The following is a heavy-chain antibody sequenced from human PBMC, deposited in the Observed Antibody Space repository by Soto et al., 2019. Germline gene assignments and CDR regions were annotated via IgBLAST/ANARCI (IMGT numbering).Heavy chain of an antibody. CDR2: IYYNGCT. Sequence: PSETLSLTCTVSGGSVSSRSYFWGWIRQPPDKELEWIGTIYYNGCTYYNPSLKSRVTLSVDTSKNQFSLKLTSVTASDTAVYYCARQRVIPATPTNWFDPWGQGTLVTVS. J-gene: IGHJ5*02. CDR1: GGSVSSRSYF. CDR3: ARQRVIPATPTNWFDP. D-gene: IGHD2-15*01. V-gene: IGHV4-39*01.